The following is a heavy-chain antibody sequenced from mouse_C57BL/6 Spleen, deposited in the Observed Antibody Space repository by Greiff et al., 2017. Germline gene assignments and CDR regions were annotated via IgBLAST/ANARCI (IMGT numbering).Heavy chain of an antibody. CDR2: ISSGGSYT. V-gene: IGHV5-6*02. CDR3: ADYYGISQSAWFAY. J-gene: IGHJ3*01. Sequence: DVKLVESGGDLVKPGGSLKLSCAASGFTFSSYGMSWVRQTPDKRLEWVATISSGGSYTYYPDSVKGRFTISRDNAKNTRYLQMSSLKSEDTAMYYCADYYGISQSAWFAYWGQGTLVTVSA. D-gene: IGHD1-1*01. CDR1: GFTFSSYG.